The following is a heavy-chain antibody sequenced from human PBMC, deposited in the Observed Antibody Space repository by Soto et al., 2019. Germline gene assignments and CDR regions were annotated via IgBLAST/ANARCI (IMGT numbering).Heavy chain of an antibody. CDR2: IFDSGST. V-gene: IGHV4-59*01. D-gene: IGHD6-13*01. CDR1: GGSISSYY. J-gene: IGHJ4*02. Sequence: QVQLQESGPGLVKPSETLSLTCTVSGGSISSYYWSWIRQPPGKGLEWIGNIFDSGSTNYNPSLKSRVPISVDTSKNQFSLRVRSVTAADTAVYYCARVGAAAAPGYFDYWGQGTLVTVSP. CDR3: ARVGAAAAPGYFDY.